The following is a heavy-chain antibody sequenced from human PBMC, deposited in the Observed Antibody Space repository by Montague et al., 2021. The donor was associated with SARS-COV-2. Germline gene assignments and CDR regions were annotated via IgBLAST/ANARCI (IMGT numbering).Heavy chain of an antibody. CDR1: GGSISSSSYY. J-gene: IGHJ4*02. CDR3: AREGGWLSRGSYYFDY. Sequence: ETLSLTCTVAGGSISSSSYYWGWIRQPPGKGLEWIGSIYYSGSTYYNPSVKSRVTISVDTSKNQFSLKLSSVTAADTAVYYCAREGGWLSRGSYYFDYWGQGTLATVSS. CDR2: IYYSGST. D-gene: IGHD3-22*01. V-gene: IGHV4-39*07.